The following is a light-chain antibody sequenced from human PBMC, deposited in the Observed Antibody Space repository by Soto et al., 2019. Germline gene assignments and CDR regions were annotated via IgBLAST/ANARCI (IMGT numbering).Light chain of an antibody. V-gene: IGKV3-15*01. Sequence: EIMMTQSPATLSVSPGERATLSCRASQSVRNNLAWYQQKPGQAPRLLIYYASTRATGIPARFSGSGSGTDFTLTISSLQFEDFALYYCQQYNNWPPITFGQGTRLEIK. CDR1: QSVRNN. CDR3: QQYNNWPPIT. J-gene: IGKJ5*01. CDR2: YAS.